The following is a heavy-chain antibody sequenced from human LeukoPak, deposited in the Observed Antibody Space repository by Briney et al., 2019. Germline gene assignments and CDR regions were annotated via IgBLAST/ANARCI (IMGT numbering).Heavy chain of an antibody. CDR1: GFTFDDYG. D-gene: IGHD2-2*01. CDR2: INWNGGST. J-gene: IGHJ4*02. Sequence: PGGSLRLSCAASGFTFDDYGMSWVRQAPGKGLEWVSGINWNGGSTGYADSVKGRFTISRDNAKNSLYLQMNSLRAEDTALYYCARDAADQLLSGYYFDYWGQGTLVTVSS. V-gene: IGHV3-20*04. CDR3: ARDAADQLLSGYYFDY.